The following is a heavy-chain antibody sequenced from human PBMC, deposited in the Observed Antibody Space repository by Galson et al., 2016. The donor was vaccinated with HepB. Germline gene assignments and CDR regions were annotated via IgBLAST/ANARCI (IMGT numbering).Heavy chain of an antibody. J-gene: IGHJ3*01. CDR1: GFTFSSYS. V-gene: IGHV3-23*01. CDR2: ISASGNSK. Sequence: SLRLSCAASGFTFSSYSMSWVRQAPGKGLEWVSVISASGNSKFSVDAVRGRFSVSRDNTKNTLFLQMDRLRGEDTAVYYCAEDLWDSLSPGAFDVWGQGTTVTVSS. CDR3: AEDLWDSLSPGAFDV. D-gene: IGHD1-26*01.